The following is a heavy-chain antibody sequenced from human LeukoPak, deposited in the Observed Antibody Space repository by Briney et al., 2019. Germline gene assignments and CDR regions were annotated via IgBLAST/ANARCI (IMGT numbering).Heavy chain of an antibody. J-gene: IGHJ5*02. D-gene: IGHD2-21*01. CDR2: ITTSGDTT. CDR1: RFTFSSYA. CDR3: AKQDTSLSSIPA. V-gene: IGHV3-23*01. Sequence: GGSLRLSCAASRFTFSSYAMSWVRQAPGKGLDWVSTITTSGDTTYYADSVKGRFTNSRDNSKNTLYLQMNSLRAEDTAIYYCAKQDTSLSSIPAWGQGTLVTVSS.